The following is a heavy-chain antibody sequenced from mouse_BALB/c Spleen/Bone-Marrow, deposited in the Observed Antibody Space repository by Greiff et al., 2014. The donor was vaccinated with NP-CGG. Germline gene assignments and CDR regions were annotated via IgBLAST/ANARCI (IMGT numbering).Heavy chain of an antibody. D-gene: IGHD2-2*01. CDR1: GYTFASYW. CDR3: ARINGYDY. V-gene: IGHV1S81*02. CDR2: IDPSTGRT. J-gene: IGHJ2*01. Sequence: QVQLQQSGAELVKPGASVKLSCKASGYTFASYWMHWVKQRPGQGLEWIGEIDPSTGRTDYNKKFKSQATLTVDKSSSTAYMHLSGLTSEDSAVYYCARINGYDYWGQGTTLTVSS.